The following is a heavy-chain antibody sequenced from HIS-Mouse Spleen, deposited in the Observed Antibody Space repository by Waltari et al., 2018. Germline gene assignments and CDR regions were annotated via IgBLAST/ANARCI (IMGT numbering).Heavy chain of an antibody. CDR2: IYYSGST. CDR3: AREIPYSSSWYDWYFDL. V-gene: IGHV4-39*07. CDR1: GGSISSSSYY. D-gene: IGHD6-13*01. J-gene: IGHJ2*01. Sequence: QLQLQESGPGLVKPSETLSLTCTVSGGSISSSSYYCGWIRQPPGKGLEWIGSIYYSGSTYYNPSIKSRVTISVDTSKNQFSLKLSSVTAADTAVYYCAREIPYSSSWYDWYFDLWGRGTLVTVSS.